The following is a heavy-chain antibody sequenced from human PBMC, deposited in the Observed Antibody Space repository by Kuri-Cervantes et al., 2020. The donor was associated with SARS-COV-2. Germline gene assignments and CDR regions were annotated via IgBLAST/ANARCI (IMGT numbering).Heavy chain of an antibody. V-gene: IGHV6-1*01. CDR2: TYYRSKWYN. J-gene: IGHJ4*02. CDR1: GGSVSSNSAA. Sequence: SETLSLTCAISGGSVSSNSAAWNWIRQSPSRGLEWLGRTYYRSKWYNDYAVSVKSRITINPDTSKNQFSLKLSSVTAADTAVYYCCGDYDILTGIRDWGQGTLVTVSS. CDR3: CGDYDILTGIRD. D-gene: IGHD3-9*01.